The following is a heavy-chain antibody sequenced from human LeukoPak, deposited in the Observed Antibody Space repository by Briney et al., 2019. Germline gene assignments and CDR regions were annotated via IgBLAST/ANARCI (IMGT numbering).Heavy chain of an antibody. CDR1: GFTFSSYS. D-gene: IGHD3-22*01. Sequence: QPGGSLRLSCAASGFTFSSYSMNWVRQAPGKGLEWVSYISSSSSTIYYADSVKGRFTISRDNAKNSLYLQMNSPRAEDTAVYYCARDQGSFTYYYDSSSGYWGQGTLVTVSS. J-gene: IGHJ4*02. CDR2: ISSSSSTI. V-gene: IGHV3-48*01. CDR3: ARDQGSFTYYYDSSSGY.